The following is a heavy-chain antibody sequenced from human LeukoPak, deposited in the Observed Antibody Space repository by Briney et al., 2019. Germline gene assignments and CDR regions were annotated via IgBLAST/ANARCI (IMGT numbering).Heavy chain of an antibody. CDR3: ARDSTYYYDSSGYYP. Sequence: GGSLRLSCAASGFTFSSYSMNWVRQAPGKGLEWVSSISSSSSYIYYADSVKGRFTISSDNAKNSLYLQMNSLRAEDTAVYYCARDSTYYYDSSGYYPRGQGTLVTVSS. D-gene: IGHD3-22*01. CDR2: ISSSSSYI. CDR1: GFTFSSYS. J-gene: IGHJ4*02. V-gene: IGHV3-21*01.